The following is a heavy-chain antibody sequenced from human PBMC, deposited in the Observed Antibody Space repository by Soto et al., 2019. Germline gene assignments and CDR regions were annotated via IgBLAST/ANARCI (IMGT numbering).Heavy chain of an antibody. CDR1: GFTFSSYG. CDR3: AKDRGGWFGELSLYCYGMDV. J-gene: IGHJ6*02. CDR2: ISYDGRNK. Sequence: QVQLVESGGGVVQPGRSLRLSCAASGFTFSSYGMHWDRQAPGKGLEWVAVISYDGRNKYYADSVKGRFTISRDNSKNTLYLQMNSLRAEDTAVYYCAKDRGGWFGELSLYCYGMDVWGQGTTVTVSS. V-gene: IGHV3-30*18. D-gene: IGHD3-10*01.